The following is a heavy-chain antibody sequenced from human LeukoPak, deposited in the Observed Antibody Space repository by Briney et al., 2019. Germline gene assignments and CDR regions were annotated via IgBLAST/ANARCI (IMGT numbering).Heavy chain of an antibody. CDR1: GYSFTSYW. J-gene: IGHJ6*02. D-gene: IGHD3-3*01. Sequence: GESLKISCKGSGYSFTSYWIGWVRQMPGKGLEWMGIIYPGDSDTRYSPSFQGQVTISADKSISTAYLQWSSLKASDTAMYYCARSVYDFWSGYYSRGMDVWGQGTTVTVPS. CDR2: IYPGDSDT. CDR3: ARSVYDFWSGYYSRGMDV. V-gene: IGHV5-51*01.